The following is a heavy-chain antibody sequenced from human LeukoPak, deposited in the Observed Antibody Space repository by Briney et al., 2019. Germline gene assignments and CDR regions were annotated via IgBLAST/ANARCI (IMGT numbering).Heavy chain of an antibody. CDR2: IYYSGST. CDR1: GGSISSSSYY. D-gene: IGHD3-16*01. Sequence: SETLSLTCTVSGGSISSSSYYWGWIRQPPGKGLEWIGSIYYSGSTYYNPSLKSRVTISVDTSKNQFSLKLSSVTAADTAVYYCARHLGYPVGYNWFDPWGQGTLVTVSS. J-gene: IGHJ5*02. CDR3: ARHLGYPVGYNWFDP. V-gene: IGHV4-39*01.